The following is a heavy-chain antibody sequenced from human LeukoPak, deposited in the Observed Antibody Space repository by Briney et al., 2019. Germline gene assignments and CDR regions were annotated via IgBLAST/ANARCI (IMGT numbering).Heavy chain of an antibody. CDR1: GFTFSSYW. CDR2: IKQDGSEK. D-gene: IGHD6-19*01. CDR3: ARVGSSGWYRGAFDI. V-gene: IGHV3-7*01. J-gene: IGHJ3*02. Sequence: GGSLRLSCAASGFTFSSYWMSWVRQAPGKGLEWVANIKQDGSEKYYVDSVKGRFTISRDNAKNSLYLQMNRLRAEDAAVYYCARVGSSGWYRGAFDIWGQGTMVTVSS.